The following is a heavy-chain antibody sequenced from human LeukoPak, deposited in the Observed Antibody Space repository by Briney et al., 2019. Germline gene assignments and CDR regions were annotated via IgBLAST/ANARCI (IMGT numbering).Heavy chain of an antibody. Sequence: SETLSLTCAVYGGSFSGYYWSWIRQPPGKGLEWIGEINHSGSTNYNPSLKSRVTISVDTSKNQFSLKLSSVTAADTAVYYCARGSLMVYAPRFAYWGQGTLVTVSS. D-gene: IGHD2-8*01. CDR2: INHSGST. V-gene: IGHV4-34*01. CDR1: GGSFSGYY. J-gene: IGHJ4*02. CDR3: ARGSLMVYAPRFAY.